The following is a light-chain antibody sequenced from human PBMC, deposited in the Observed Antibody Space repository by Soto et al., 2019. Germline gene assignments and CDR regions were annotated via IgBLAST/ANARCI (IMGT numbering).Light chain of an antibody. CDR1: SSDVGGYNY. CDR3: SSYTSSTTRV. V-gene: IGLV2-14*01. CDR2: DVG. Sequence: QSALTQPASVSGSPGQSITISCTGTSSDVGGYNYVSWYQQHPGKAPKLMIYDVGNRPSGVSNRFSGSKSGNTASLTICGLQAEDEADYYCSSYTSSTTRVFGGGTKLTV. J-gene: IGLJ2*01.